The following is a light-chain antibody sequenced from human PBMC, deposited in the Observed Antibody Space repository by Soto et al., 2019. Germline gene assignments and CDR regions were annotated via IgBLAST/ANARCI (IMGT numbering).Light chain of an antibody. J-gene: IGLJ2*01. CDR3: QSYDSALSVYVV. CDR2: GDT. Sequence: QLVLTQPPSVSGAPGQRITISCTGTSSNIGANYDVHWYQQLPGTAPKLLIYGDTNRPSGVPDRFSGSKSGTSASLAITGLQAEDEADYYCQSYDSALSVYVVFGGGTQLTVL. CDR1: SSNIGANYD. V-gene: IGLV1-40*01.